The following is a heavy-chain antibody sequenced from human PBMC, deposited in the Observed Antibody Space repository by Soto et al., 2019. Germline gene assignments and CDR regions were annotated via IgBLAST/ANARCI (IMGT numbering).Heavy chain of an antibody. CDR1: GFTFSSYG. V-gene: IGHV3-30*18. CDR3: GKGGGGGDY. CDR2: ISYDGSNK. J-gene: IGHJ4*02. Sequence: QVQLVESGGGVVQPGRSLRLSCAASGFTFSSYGMHWVRQAPGKGLEWVAVISYDGSNKYYADSVKGRFTISRDNSKNPFNLERKGRGAGDPAVFYGGKGGGGGDYWGQGTLVTVSS. D-gene: IGHD3-16*01.